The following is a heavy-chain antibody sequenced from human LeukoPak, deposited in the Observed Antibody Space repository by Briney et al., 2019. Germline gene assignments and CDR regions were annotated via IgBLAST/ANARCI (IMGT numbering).Heavy chain of an antibody. V-gene: IGHV4-30-2*01. CDR1: GGSISSGGYY. CDR2: IFHSGST. Sequence: TLSLTCTVSGGSISSGGYYWSWTRQPPGKGLEWIGYIFHSGSTYYNPSLKSRVTISVDRSKNQFSLKLSSVTAADTAVYYCARISPYGDYVFLDYWGQGTLVTVSS. D-gene: IGHD4-17*01. CDR3: ARISPYGDYVFLDY. J-gene: IGHJ4*02.